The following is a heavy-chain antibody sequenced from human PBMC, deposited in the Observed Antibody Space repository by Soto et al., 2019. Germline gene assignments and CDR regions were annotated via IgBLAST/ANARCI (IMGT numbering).Heavy chain of an antibody. V-gene: IGHV3-30*18. CDR1: GFTFSSYG. J-gene: IGHJ4*02. CDR2: ISYDGSNK. D-gene: IGHD6-6*01. CDR3: AKDKSVIVSSYYFDY. Sequence: PGGSLRLSCAASGFTFSSYGMHWVRQAPGKGLEWVAVISYDGSNKYYADSVKGRFTISRDNSKNTLYLQMNSLRAEDTAVYYCAKDKSVIVSSYYFDYWGQGTLVTVSS.